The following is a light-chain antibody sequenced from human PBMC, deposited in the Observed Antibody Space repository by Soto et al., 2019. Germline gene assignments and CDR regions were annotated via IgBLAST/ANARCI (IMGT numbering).Light chain of an antibody. CDR3: QHYNGWPPYT. CDR2: VAS. J-gene: IGKJ2*01. Sequence: EIVMTQSPATLSVSPGERATLSCRASQSVSSNLVWYQQKPGQAPRLLIYVASTRATGVPARFSGSGSGTEFTLTISNLRSEDFAVDFCQHYNGWPPYTFGQGTKVEIK. CDR1: QSVSSN. V-gene: IGKV3-15*01.